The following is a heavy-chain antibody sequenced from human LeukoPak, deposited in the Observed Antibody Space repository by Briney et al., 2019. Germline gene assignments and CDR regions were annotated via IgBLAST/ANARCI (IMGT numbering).Heavy chain of an antibody. D-gene: IGHD6-19*01. CDR2: IYPSDSDI. J-gene: IGHJ4*02. CDR3: VRLRGYIAVTGYRYFDY. V-gene: IGHV5-51*01. Sequence: GESLKISCKGSGYTFTSYWIGWVRQMPGKGLEWMGIIYPSDSDIRYSPSFEGQVTISADKSINTAYLQWSSLKASDTAMYYCVRLRGYIAVTGYRYFDYWGQGTLVTVSS. CDR1: GYTFTSYW.